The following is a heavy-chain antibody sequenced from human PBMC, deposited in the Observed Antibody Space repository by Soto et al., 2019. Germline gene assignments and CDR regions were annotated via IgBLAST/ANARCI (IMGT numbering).Heavy chain of an antibody. CDR2: ISTNTGNT. Sequence: QVLLVQSGTELKQPWASVRVSCTACGYAFLTYGIVWVRQAPGQGLECMGWISTNTGNTNYEQNLQGRVTMTTDTPTSTAYMALRSLTSDDTAVYYCARELAGLLDNWGQGTLVTVSS. CDR3: ARELAGLLDN. V-gene: IGHV1-18*01. CDR1: GYAFLTYG. J-gene: IGHJ4*02.